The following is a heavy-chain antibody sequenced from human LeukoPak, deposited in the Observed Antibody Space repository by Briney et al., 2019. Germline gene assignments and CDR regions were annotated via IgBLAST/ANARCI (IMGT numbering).Heavy chain of an antibody. CDR1: GGSISSYY. CDR2: INHSGST. V-gene: IGHV4-34*01. J-gene: IGHJ5*02. CDR3: ARGSRRFDP. Sequence: PSETLSLTCTVPGGSISSYYWSWIRQPPGKGLEWIGEINHSGSTNYNPSLKSRVTISVDTSKNQFSLKLSSVTAADTAVYYCARGSRRFDPWGQGTLVTVSS.